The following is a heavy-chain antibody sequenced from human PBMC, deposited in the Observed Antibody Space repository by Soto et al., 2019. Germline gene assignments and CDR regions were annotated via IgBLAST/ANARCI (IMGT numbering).Heavy chain of an antibody. CDR2: IYHSGST. V-gene: IGHV4-4*02. CDR3: ASPGAVVSTGGLAFDI. J-gene: IGHJ3*02. D-gene: IGHD2-15*01. Sequence: QVQLQESGPGLVKPSGTLSLTCAVSGGSISSSNWWSWVRQPPGKGLEWIGEIYHSGSTNYNPSLKRQVTISVDKSKNQFSLKLSSVTAADTAVYYCASPGAVVSTGGLAFDIWGQGTMVTVSS. CDR1: GGSISSSNW.